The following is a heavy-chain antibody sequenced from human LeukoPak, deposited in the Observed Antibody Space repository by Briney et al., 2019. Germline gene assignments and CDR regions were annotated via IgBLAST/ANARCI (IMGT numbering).Heavy chain of an antibody. CDR1: GFTFNSYA. CDR2: ISSGGGST. V-gene: IGHV3-23*01. CDR3: AKCIGWSSGNYYFDY. D-gene: IGHD1-26*01. J-gene: IGHJ4*02. Sequence: GGSLRLSCAASGFTFNSYAMSWVRQAPGKGLEWVSTISSGGGSTYDADSVKGRFTISRDNSKNTLYLQMNSLRAEDTAIYYCAKCIGWSSGNYYFDYWGQGTLVTVPS.